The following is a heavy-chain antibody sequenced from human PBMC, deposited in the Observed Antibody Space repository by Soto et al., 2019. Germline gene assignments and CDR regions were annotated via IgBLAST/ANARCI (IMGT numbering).Heavy chain of an antibody. CDR1: GFTFSSYG. V-gene: IGHV3-33*01. Sequence: GSLRLSCAASGFTFSSYGMHWVRQAPGKGLEWVAVIWYDGSNKYYADSVKGRFTISRDNSKNTLYLQMNSLRAEDTAVYYCASYLIAAPVGGPYYYYGMDVWGQGTTVTVSS. CDR3: ASYLIAAPVGGPYYYYGMDV. D-gene: IGHD6-6*01. J-gene: IGHJ6*02. CDR2: IWYDGSNK.